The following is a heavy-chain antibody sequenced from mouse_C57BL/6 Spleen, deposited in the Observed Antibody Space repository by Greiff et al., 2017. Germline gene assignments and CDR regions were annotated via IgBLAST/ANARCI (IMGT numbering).Heavy chain of an antibody. CDR3: AREDDYDGSDY. CDR1: GYSITSGYY. D-gene: IGHD2-4*01. Sequence: EVQLQESGPGLVKPSQSLSLTCSVTGYSITSGYYWNWIRQFPGNKLEWMGYISYDGSNNYNPSLKNRISITRDPSKNQFFLKLNSVTTEDTATYYCAREDDYDGSDYWGEDTTLTVSS. V-gene: IGHV3-6*01. CDR2: ISYDGSN. J-gene: IGHJ2*01.